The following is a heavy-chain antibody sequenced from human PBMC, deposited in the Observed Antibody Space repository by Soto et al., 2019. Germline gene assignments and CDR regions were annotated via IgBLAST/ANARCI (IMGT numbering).Heavy chain of an antibody. CDR3: ARDQVLRENYYYGMDV. CDR2: ISSSGSTI. V-gene: IGHV3-48*03. J-gene: IGHJ6*02. CDR1: GFTFSSYE. Sequence: GGSLRLSCAASGFTFSSYEMNWVRQAPGKGLEWVSYISSSGSTIYYADSVKGRFTISRDNAKNSLYLQMNSLRAEDTAVYYCARDQVLRENYYYGMDVWGQGTTVTVSS.